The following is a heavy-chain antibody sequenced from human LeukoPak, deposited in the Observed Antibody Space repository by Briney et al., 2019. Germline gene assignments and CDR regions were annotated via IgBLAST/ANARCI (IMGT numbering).Heavy chain of an antibody. Sequence: PSETLSLTCAVYGGSFSGYYWSWIRQPPGKGLEWIGAINHSGSTNYNPSLKSRATISVDTSKNQFSLKLSSVTAADTAVYYCACTYYYDSSGYSFDYWGQGTLVTVSS. D-gene: IGHD3-22*01. J-gene: IGHJ4*02. CDR1: GGSFSGYY. V-gene: IGHV4-34*01. CDR2: INHSGST. CDR3: ACTYYYDSSGYSFDY.